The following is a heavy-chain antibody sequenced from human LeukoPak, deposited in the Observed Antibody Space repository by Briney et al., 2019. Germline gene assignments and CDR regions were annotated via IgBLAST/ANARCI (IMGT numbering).Heavy chain of an antibody. CDR2: INHSGST. J-gene: IGHJ4*02. Sequence: SETLSLTCAVYGGSFSGYYWSWIRQPPGKGLEWIGEINHSGSTNYNPSLKSRVTISVDTSKNQFSLKLSSVTAADTAVYYCARGSPYYDFWSGPIRYYFDYWGQGTLVTVSS. CDR1: GGSFSGYY. V-gene: IGHV4-34*01. CDR3: ARGSPYYDFWSGPIRYYFDY. D-gene: IGHD3-3*01.